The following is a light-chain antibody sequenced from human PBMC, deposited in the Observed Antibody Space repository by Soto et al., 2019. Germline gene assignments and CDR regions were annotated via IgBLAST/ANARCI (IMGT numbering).Light chain of an antibody. J-gene: IGKJ1*01. V-gene: IGKV2-24*01. CDR3: VQVTHFPWT. Sequence: EIVMLQTPLSSPVTLGQPASISCRSSETLVHSEGNTYWRWLQQRPGQLPRLLIHKIPNRFCRVPDRFSGSGAGTDFTLKSSRVDAEDVGVYDCVQVTHFPWTVGRGTEVESK. CDR1: ETLVHSEGNTY. CDR2: KIP.